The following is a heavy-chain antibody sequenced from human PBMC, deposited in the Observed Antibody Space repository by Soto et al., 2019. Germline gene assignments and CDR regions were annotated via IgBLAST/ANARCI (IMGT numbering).Heavy chain of an antibody. CDR1: GFTFSSYS. CDR3: ARVLRNRQQLVYGNYYYYYMDV. V-gene: IGHV3-48*01. CDR2: ISSSSITI. D-gene: IGHD6-13*01. Sequence: GGSLRLSCAASGFTFSSYSMNWVRQAPGKGQEWVSYISSSSITIYYADSVKGRFTISRDNAKNSLYLQMNSLRSEDTAVYYCARVLRNRQQLVYGNYYYYYMDVWGKGTTVTVSS. J-gene: IGHJ6*03.